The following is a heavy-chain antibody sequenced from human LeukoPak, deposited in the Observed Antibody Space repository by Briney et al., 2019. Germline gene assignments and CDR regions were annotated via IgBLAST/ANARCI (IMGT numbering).Heavy chain of an antibody. J-gene: IGHJ4*02. Sequence: SETLSLTCTVSGGSISSGSYYWSWIRQPAGKGLEWIGRIDTSGSTNYNPSLKSRVTISVDTSKNQFSLKLTSVTAADTAVFYCAREGGYSYGDAPLHFDYWGQGTLVNVPS. CDR2: IDTSGST. CDR3: AREGGYSYGDAPLHFDY. V-gene: IGHV4-61*02. D-gene: IGHD5-18*01. CDR1: GGSISSGSYY.